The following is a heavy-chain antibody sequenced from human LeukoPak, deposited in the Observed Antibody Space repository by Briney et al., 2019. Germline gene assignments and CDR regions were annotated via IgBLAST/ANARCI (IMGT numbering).Heavy chain of an antibody. CDR3: ARWGIAVAGTYFDY. D-gene: IGHD6-19*01. V-gene: IGHV1-46*01. Sequence: ASVKVSCMASGYTFTSYYMHWVRRAPGQGREWMGIINPSGGSTSYAQKFQGRVTMTRDTSTSTVYMELSSLRSKDTAVYYCARWGIAVAGTYFDYWGQGTLVTVSS. J-gene: IGHJ4*02. CDR2: INPSGGST. CDR1: GYTFTSYY.